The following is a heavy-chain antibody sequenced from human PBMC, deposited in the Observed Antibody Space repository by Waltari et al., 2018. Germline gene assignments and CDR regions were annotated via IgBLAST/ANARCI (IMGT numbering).Heavy chain of an antibody. D-gene: IGHD3-10*01. V-gene: IGHV1-46*01. CDR1: GYTFTSYY. J-gene: IGHJ4*02. Sequence: QVQLVQSGAEVKKPGASVKVSCKASGYTFTSYYMHWVRQAPGQGLEWMGIINPSGGSTSYAQKFQGRVTMTRDTSTSTVYMELRSLRSEVTAVYYCARDQDYRYYGSGSYYMGAWGQGTLVTVSS. CDR2: INPSGGST. CDR3: ARDQDYRYYGSGSYYMGA.